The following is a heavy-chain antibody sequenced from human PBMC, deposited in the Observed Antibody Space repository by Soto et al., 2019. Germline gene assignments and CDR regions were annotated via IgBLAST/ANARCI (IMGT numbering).Heavy chain of an antibody. Sequence: QLRLQESGSGVVETSESLSLTCNVFGASITYGGYSWRWIRQSPGRGLEWIGHITPLENTYFNPSFKSRLAMSIDRAKNQFSLKLTSMTAADKGRYFCVRGGGNDPFEYWGQGILVTVSS. D-gene: IGHD5-12*01. J-gene: IGHJ4*02. CDR1: GASITYGGYS. CDR2: ITPLENT. V-gene: IGHV4-30-2*06. CDR3: VRGGGNDPFEY.